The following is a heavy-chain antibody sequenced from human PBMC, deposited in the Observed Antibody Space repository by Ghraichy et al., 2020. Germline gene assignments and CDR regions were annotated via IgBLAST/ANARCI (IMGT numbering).Heavy chain of an antibody. Sequence: GSLRLSCTVSGGSISSYYWSWIRQPPGKGLEWIGYIYYSGSTNYNPSLKSRVTISVDTSKNQFSLKLSSVTAADTAVYYCARALGEDYDFWSGYYTDYYYGMDVWGQGTTVTVSS. J-gene: IGHJ6*02. CDR1: GGSISSYY. CDR3: ARALGEDYDFWSGYYTDYYYGMDV. D-gene: IGHD3-3*01. CDR2: IYYSGST. V-gene: IGHV4-59*01.